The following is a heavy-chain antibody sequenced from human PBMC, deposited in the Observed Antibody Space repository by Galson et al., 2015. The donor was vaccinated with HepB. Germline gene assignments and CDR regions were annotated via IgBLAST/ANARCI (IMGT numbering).Heavy chain of an antibody. CDR3: AKVAILGAPPHYFDY. CDR2: LSVNGDIS. V-gene: IGHV3-23*01. J-gene: IGHJ4*02. CDR1: GFTFTRYT. D-gene: IGHD3-16*01. Sequence: SLRLSCAASGFTFTRYTMGWVRQAPGKGLKWVSSLSVNGDISYYEDSVKGRFTISRDNSKKMVYLQMNGLRAEDTAVYYCAKVAILGAPPHYFDYLGQGTLVTVSS.